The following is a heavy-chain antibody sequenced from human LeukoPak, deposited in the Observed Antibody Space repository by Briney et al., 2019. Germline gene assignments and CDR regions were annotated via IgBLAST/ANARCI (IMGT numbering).Heavy chain of an antibody. D-gene: IGHD1-26*01. CDR1: GVMFPSYW. V-gene: IGHV3-7*02. Sequence: GGSLRLSCAASGVMFPSYWMTWVRQAPGKGLEWVANIKQDGSEKYYVDSVKGRFTISRDNAKNTLYLQMNSLRAEDTALYYCARALGSSSDYWGQGTLVSVSS. CDR3: ARALGSSSDY. CDR2: IKQDGSEK. J-gene: IGHJ4*02.